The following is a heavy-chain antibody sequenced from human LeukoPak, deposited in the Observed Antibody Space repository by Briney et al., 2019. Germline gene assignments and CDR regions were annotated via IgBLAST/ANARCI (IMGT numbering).Heavy chain of an antibody. CDR1: GYSISSGYY. Sequence: SETLSLTCTVSGYSISSGYYWSWIRQPPGKGLEWIGEINHSGSTNYNPSLKSRVTISVDTSKNQFSLKLSSVTAADTAVYYCARSPRAAAVLYYYYYYMDVWGKGTTVTISS. D-gene: IGHD2-2*01. V-gene: IGHV4-38-2*02. CDR3: ARSPRAAAVLYYYYYYMDV. J-gene: IGHJ6*03. CDR2: INHSGST.